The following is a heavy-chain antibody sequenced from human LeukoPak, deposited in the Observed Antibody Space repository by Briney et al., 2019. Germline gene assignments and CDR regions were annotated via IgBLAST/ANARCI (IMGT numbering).Heavy chain of an antibody. CDR3: VRESRPGGAMGLYHNLDY. CDR1: GFSFSSYW. Sequence: SGGSLRLSCAAPGFSFSSYWMSWVRQAPGKGLEWVANIKEDGTEKNLVDSVKGRFTISRDNTKNLLFLEMNNLRGDDTAIYYCVRESRPGGAMGLYHNLDYWGQGTLVAVSS. V-gene: IGHV3-7*01. CDR2: IKEDGTEK. D-gene: IGHD1-1*01. J-gene: IGHJ4*02.